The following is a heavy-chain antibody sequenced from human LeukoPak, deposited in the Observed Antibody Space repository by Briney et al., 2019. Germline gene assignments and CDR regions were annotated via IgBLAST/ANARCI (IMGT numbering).Heavy chain of an antibody. D-gene: IGHD3-22*01. CDR1: GFTFSSYG. CDR3: AKDFFYYYDSSGYYPFDY. Sequence: GGSLRLSCAASGFTFSSYGMHRVRQAPGKGLEWVAVIWYDGSNKYYADSVKGRFTISRDNSKNTLYLQMNSLRAEDTAVYYCAKDFFYYYDSSGYYPFDYWGQGTLVTVSS. V-gene: IGHV3-33*06. CDR2: IWYDGSNK. J-gene: IGHJ4*02.